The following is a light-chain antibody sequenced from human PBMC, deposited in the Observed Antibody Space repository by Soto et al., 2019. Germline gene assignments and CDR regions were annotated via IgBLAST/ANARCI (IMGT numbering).Light chain of an antibody. CDR1: QDINIY. J-gene: IGKJ5*01. CDR2: DAS. Sequence: DIQRSQSRSSLFASVGDRVTITCQATQDINIYLNWYQQKPGKAPNLLIYDASNLEIGVPSRFSGSGSGTHFTFTISSLQTEDIGTYYCQQYDILPITFGRGTRLEIK. V-gene: IGKV1-33*01. CDR3: QQYDILPIT.